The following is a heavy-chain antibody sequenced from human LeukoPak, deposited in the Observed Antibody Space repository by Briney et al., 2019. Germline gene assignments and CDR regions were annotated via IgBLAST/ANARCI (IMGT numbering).Heavy chain of an antibody. CDR2: INPNSGGT. V-gene: IGHV1-2*02. CDR1: GCTFTDYY. CDR3: ARAFALGGAMVTSYWFDP. Sequence: ASVKVSCKASGCTFTDYYMHWVRQAPGQGLEWMGWINPNSGGTNYAQKFQGRVTMTRDKSISTAYMELYSLRSDDTAVYYCARAFALGGAMVTSYWFDPWGQGTLSPSPQ. J-gene: IGHJ5*02. D-gene: IGHD5-18*01.